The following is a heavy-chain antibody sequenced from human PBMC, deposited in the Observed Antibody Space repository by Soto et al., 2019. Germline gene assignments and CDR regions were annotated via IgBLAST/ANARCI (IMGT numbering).Heavy chain of an antibody. CDR1: GFTFSSYA. J-gene: IGHJ4*02. V-gene: IGHV3-30-3*01. CDR2: ISYDGSNK. Sequence: QVQLVESGGGVVQPGRSLRLSCAASGFTFSSYAMHWVRQAPGKGLEWVAVISYDGSNKYYADSVKGRFTISRDNSKNTLHLQMNSLRAEDTAVYYCARGDDYGDRKADWGQGTLVTVSS. D-gene: IGHD4-17*01. CDR3: ARGDDYGDRKAD.